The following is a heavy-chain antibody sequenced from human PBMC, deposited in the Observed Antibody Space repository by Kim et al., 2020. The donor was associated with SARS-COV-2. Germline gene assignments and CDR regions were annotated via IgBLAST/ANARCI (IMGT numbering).Heavy chain of an antibody. V-gene: IGHV1-3*01. D-gene: IGHD3-16*01. Sequence: ASVKVSCKNSGHFFTRDSIHWVRQAPGQGLEWMGGIDCGNGNTIYSQKFQGRVTFTTDTSASTAYMELSFLRSEDSAVYYCLGGFYFDYWGQGTLVTVSS. J-gene: IGHJ4*02. CDR2: IDCGNGNT. CDR1: GHFFTRDS. CDR3: LGGFYFDY.